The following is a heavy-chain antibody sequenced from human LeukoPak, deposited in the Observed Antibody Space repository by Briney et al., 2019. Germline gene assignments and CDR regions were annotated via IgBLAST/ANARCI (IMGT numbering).Heavy chain of an antibody. J-gene: IGHJ6*02. Sequence: PGGSLRLSCAASGFTFSSYAMHWVRQAPGKGLEYVSAISSNGGSTYYANSVKGRFTISRDNSKNTLYLQMGSLRAEDMAVYYCARGWDYDFWSGYYNGMDVWGQGTTVTVSS. CDR3: ARGWDYDFWSGYYNGMDV. V-gene: IGHV3-64*01. D-gene: IGHD3-3*01. CDR1: GFTFSSYA. CDR2: ISSNGGST.